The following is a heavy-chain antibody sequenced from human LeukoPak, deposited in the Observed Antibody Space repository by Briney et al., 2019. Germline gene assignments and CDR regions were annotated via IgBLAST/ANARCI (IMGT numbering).Heavy chain of an antibody. CDR2: INNDGSRT. D-gene: IGHD5-12*01. J-gene: IGHJ4*02. CDR1: GFTFSSYG. Sequence: GRSLRLSCAASGFTFSSYGMHWVRQAPGKGLVWVSRINNDGSRTNYADSVKGRFTISRDNAKSTLYLQMNSLRAEDTAVYYCARDLVVATGPDYWGQGTLVTVSS. V-gene: IGHV3-74*01. CDR3: ARDLVVATGPDY.